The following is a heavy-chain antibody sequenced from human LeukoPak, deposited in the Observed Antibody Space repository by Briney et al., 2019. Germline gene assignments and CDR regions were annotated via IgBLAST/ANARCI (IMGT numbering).Heavy chain of an antibody. Sequence: SETLSLTCTVSGGSISSSSCYWGWIRQPPGKGLEWIGSIYYSGSTYYNPSLKSRVTISVDTSKNQFSLKLSSVTAADTAVYYCARYRSSSDLYFSYWGQGTLVTVSS. D-gene: IGHD6-6*01. CDR1: GGSISSSSCY. CDR2: IYYSGST. J-gene: IGHJ4*02. CDR3: ARYRSSSDLYFSY. V-gene: IGHV4-39*07.